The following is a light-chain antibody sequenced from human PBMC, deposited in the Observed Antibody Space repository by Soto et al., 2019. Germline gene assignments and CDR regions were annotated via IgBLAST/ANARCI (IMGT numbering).Light chain of an antibody. V-gene: IGLV2-14*01. CDR1: SSDVGVYNY. CDR3: SSYTSSTTLVV. CDR2: DVS. J-gene: IGLJ2*01. Sequence: QAVVTQPASVSGSPGQSITISCTGTSSDVGVYNYVSWYQQHPGKAPKLMIYDVSNRPSGVSNRFSGSKSGNTASLTISGLQAEDEADYYCSSYTSSTTLVVFGGGTKVTVL.